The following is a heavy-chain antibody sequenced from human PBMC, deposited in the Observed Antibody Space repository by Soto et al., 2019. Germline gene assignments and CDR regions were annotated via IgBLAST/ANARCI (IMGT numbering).Heavy chain of an antibody. Sequence: SVKVSCKASGGTFSSYAISWVRQAPGQGLEWMGGIIPIIGTANYAQKFQGRVTITADKSTSTAYMELSSLRSEDTAVYYCARPRGYDWVLGYWGQGTLVTVSA. V-gene: IGHV1-69*06. CDR2: IIPIIGTA. D-gene: IGHD5-12*01. J-gene: IGHJ4*02. CDR3: ARPRGYDWVLGY. CDR1: GGTFSSYA.